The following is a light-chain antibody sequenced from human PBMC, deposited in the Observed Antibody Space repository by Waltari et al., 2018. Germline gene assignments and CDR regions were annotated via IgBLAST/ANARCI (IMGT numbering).Light chain of an antibody. Sequence: DIVMTQSPHSLAVSLGERATTNCKSSQSVFYRSDNKNYLAWYQQKPGHPPKLLIYWASARESGVPDRFSGSGSGTDFTLTISSLQAEDVSVYYCQQYYSIPLTFGGGTKVEIK. V-gene: IGKV4-1*01. CDR3: QQYYSIPLT. CDR2: WAS. CDR1: QSVFYRSDNKNY. J-gene: IGKJ4*01.